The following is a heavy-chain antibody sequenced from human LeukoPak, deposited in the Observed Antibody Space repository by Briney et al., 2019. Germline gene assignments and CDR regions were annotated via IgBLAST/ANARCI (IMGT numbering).Heavy chain of an antibody. CDR2: IYTSGST. Sequence: NPSETLSLTCTVSGGSISSYYWSWIRQPAGKGLEWIGRIYTSGSTNYNPSLKSRVTMSVDTSKNQFSLKLSSVTAADTAVYYCARDGVWFGELLSRGNWFDPWGQGTLVTVSS. CDR3: ARDGVWFGELLSRGNWFDP. D-gene: IGHD3-10*01. V-gene: IGHV4-4*07. J-gene: IGHJ5*02. CDR1: GGSISSYY.